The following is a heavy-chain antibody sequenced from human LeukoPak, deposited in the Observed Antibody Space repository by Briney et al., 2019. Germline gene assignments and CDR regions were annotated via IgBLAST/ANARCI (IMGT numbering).Heavy chain of an antibody. CDR3: ARIGSGTYPDY. CDR1: GGSFSGYY. J-gene: IGHJ4*02. CDR2: INHSGST. D-gene: IGHD3-10*01. V-gene: IGHV4-34*01. Sequence: SETLSLTCAVYGGSFSGYYWSWIRQPPGKGLEWIGEINHSGSTNYNPSLKSRVTISVDTSKNQFSLKLSSVTAADTAVYYCARIGSGTYPDYWGQGTLVTISS.